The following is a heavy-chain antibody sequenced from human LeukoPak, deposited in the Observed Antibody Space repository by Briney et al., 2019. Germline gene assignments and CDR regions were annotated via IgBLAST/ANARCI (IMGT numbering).Heavy chain of an antibody. Sequence: PGGSLRLSCAASGFTFSDYAMHWVRQAPGKGLEWVAVISSDGSNKYYADSVKGRFTISRDNSKNTLYLQMNSLRAEDTAVYYCARGQWLAGRAYDIWGQGTMVTVSS. CDR3: ARGQWLAGRAYDI. CDR1: GFTFSDYA. V-gene: IGHV3-30-3*01. D-gene: IGHD6-19*01. CDR2: ISSDGSNK. J-gene: IGHJ3*02.